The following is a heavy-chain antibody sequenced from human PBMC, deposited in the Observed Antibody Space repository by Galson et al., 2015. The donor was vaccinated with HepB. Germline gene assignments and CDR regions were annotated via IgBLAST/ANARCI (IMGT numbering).Heavy chain of an antibody. Sequence: SLRLSCAASGFTFDDYAMHWVRQAPGKGLEWVSGISWNSGSIGYADSVEGRFTISRDNAKNSLYLQMNSLRAEDTALYYCAKDLVPYSSSWTGLFWYFDLWGRGTLVTVSS. CDR3: AKDLVPYSSSWTGLFWYFDL. V-gene: IGHV3-9*01. CDR2: ISWNSGSI. D-gene: IGHD6-13*01. CDR1: GFTFDDYA. J-gene: IGHJ2*01.